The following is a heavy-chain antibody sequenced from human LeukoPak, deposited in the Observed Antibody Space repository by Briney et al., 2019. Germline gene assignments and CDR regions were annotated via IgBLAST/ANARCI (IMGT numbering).Heavy chain of an antibody. V-gene: IGHV1-69*13. CDR2: MLPIFGTA. CDR3: ATDPNPYSSTSGYFDF. J-gene: IGHJ4*02. CDR1: GGNFRNYG. D-gene: IGHD6-6*01. Sequence: ASVKVPCKASGGNFRNYGFHWVRQAPGQGLEWMGGMLPIFGTANYAQKFQGRVTITADESSNTASLDLSSLTSEDTAVYYCATDPNPYSSTSGYFDFWGQGTLVTASS.